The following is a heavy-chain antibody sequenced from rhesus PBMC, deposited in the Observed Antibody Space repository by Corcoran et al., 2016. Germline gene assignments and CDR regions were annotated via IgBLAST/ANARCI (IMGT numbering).Heavy chain of an antibody. CDR3: ARAYYEDDYGYYSYWYFDL. Sequence: QLQLQESGPGLVKPSETLSVTCAVSGGSISSSYWSWIRQAPGKGLEGIGYIYGRGTHTNYTPPPKSRVTISVDTSKTQLSLKLSSVTAADTAVYYCARAYYEDDYGYYSYWYFDLWGPGTPITISS. CDR1: GGSISSSY. V-gene: IGHV4-169*01. CDR2: IYGRGTHT. J-gene: IGHJ2*01. D-gene: IGHD3-9*01.